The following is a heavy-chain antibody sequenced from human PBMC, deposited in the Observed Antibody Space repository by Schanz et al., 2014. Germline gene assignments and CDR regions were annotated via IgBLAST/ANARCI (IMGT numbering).Heavy chain of an antibody. D-gene: IGHD3-10*01. CDR1: GFTFSSYA. V-gene: IGHV3-23*01. CDR2: NSGSGGST. CDR3: AKYRGYYRVSGSYRELEY. J-gene: IGHJ4*02. Sequence: EVHLLESGGGLVQPGGSLRLSCAASGFTFSSYAMSWVRQAPGKGLEWVSANSGSGGSTYYADSVKGRFTISRDNAKSSLYLQMNSLRVEDTAVYYCAKYRGYYRVSGSYRELEYWGQGTLVNVSS.